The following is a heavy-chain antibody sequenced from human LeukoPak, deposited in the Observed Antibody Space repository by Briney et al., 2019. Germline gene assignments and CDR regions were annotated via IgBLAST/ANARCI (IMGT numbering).Heavy chain of an antibody. CDR3: ARGVTSYGTRLTY. V-gene: IGHV1-69*06. J-gene: IGHJ4*02. Sequence: GASVKVSCKASGDSFSTYAISWVRQAPGQGLEWMGGIFPMFETANYAQRFQGRLTITADIATSTAYMDLSSLRSEDTAVYCCARGVTSYGTRLTYWGQGTLVTVSS. D-gene: IGHD3-16*01. CDR1: GDSFSTYA. CDR2: IFPMFETA.